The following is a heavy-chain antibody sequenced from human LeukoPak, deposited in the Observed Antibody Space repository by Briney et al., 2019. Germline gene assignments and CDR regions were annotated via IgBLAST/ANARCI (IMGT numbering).Heavy chain of an antibody. CDR2: IKRDGNEK. V-gene: IGHV3-7*01. D-gene: IGHD5-18*01. Sequence: GGSLRLSCAASGFTFSSYWMSWVRQAPGKGLEWVANIKRDGNEKYYVDSVKGRFTISRDNAKNSLYLHMNSLRAEDTAVYYCASGFSHGNLFDYWGQGTLVTVSS. CDR3: ASGFSHGNLFDY. J-gene: IGHJ4*02. CDR1: GFTFSSYW.